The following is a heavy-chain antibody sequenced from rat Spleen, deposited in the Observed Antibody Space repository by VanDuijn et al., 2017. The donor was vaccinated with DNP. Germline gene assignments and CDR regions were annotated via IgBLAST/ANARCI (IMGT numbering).Heavy chain of an antibody. J-gene: IGHJ2*01. CDR3: TREGGFDY. CDR1: GFTFSSFP. V-gene: IGHV5-46*01. Sequence: EVQLVESGGGLVQPGRSMKLSCAASGFTFSSFPMAWVRQAPTKGLEWVATISTSGGSTYYRDSVKGRFTISRDNAKSTLYLQMNSLRSEDTATYYCTREGGFDYWGQGVMVTVSS. CDR2: ISTSGGST.